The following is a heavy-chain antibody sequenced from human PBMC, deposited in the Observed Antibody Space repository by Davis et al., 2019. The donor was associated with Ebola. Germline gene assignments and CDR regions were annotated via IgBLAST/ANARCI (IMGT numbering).Heavy chain of an antibody. CDR3: ATSGYDPPFDY. V-gene: IGHV4-39*01. J-gene: IGHJ4*02. Sequence: SETLSLTCTVSGGPISSSSYYWGWIRQPPGKGLEWIGSIYYSGSTYYNPSLKSRVTISVDTSKNQFSLKLSSVTAADTAVYYCATSGYDPPFDYWGQGTLVTVSS. CDR2: IYYSGST. D-gene: IGHD5-12*01. CDR1: GGPISSSSYY.